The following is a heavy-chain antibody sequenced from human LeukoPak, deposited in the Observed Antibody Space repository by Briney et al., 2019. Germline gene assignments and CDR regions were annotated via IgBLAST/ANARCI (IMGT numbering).Heavy chain of an antibody. V-gene: IGHV4-34*01. CDR2: INHSGST. Sequence: KPSETLSLSCAVYGGSIRGYYWSWIRQPPGKGLEWIGEINHSGSTNYNPSLKSRVTISVDTSKNQFSLKLSSVTAADTAVYYCAFKYYDYVWGSYHLYWGQGTLVTVSS. CDR1: GGSIRGYY. J-gene: IGHJ4*02. CDR3: AFKYYDYVWGSYHLY. D-gene: IGHD3-16*02.